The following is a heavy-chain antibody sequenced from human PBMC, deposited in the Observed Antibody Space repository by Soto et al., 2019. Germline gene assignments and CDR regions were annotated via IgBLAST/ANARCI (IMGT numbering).Heavy chain of an antibody. CDR2: IRGDGGQT. D-gene: IGHD3-9*01. Sequence: PWGALRLSCTSSVFTFTIYGMGWVRQAPGKGLQWVSTIRGDGGQTHYTDSVNGRFSISRDNSKNTVYLQMDSLRAEDTAMYFCARDVGLDSDDFFAYWGQGTQVTVSS. V-gene: IGHV3-23*01. CDR1: VFTFTIYG. CDR3: ARDVGLDSDDFFAY. J-gene: IGHJ4*02.